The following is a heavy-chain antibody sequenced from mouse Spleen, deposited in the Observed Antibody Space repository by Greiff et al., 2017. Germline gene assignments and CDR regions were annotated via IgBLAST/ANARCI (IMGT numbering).Heavy chain of an antibody. Sequence: VKLVESGAELVKPGASVKLSCKASGYTFTSYWMHWVKQRPGRGLEWIGRIDPNSGGTKYNEKFKSKATLTVDKPSSTAYMQLSSLTSEDSAVYYCARFGGLRPGFDYWGQGTTLTVSS. CDR2: IDPNSGGT. CDR3: ARFGGLRPGFDY. CDR1: GYTFTSYW. J-gene: IGHJ2*01. D-gene: IGHD2-4*01. V-gene: IGHV1-72*01.